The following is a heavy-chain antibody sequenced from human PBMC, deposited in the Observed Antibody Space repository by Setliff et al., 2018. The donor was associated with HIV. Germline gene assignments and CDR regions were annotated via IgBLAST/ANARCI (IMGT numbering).Heavy chain of an antibody. CDR1: GGSISSSSYY. V-gene: IGHV4-39*01. CDR3: ARHDSRGPRSAFDL. Sequence: SETLSLTCTVSGGSISSSSYYWGWIRQPPGKGLEWLGTIYYSGSTYYNPSLKSRVTLSVDTSKNQFSLKLSSVTAADTAVYYCARHDSRGPRSAFDLWGRGTMGT. J-gene: IGHJ3*01. D-gene: IGHD2-21*01. CDR2: IYYSGST.